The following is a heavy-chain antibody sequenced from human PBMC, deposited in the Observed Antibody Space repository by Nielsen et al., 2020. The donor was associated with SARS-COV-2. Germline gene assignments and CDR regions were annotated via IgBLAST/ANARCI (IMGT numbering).Heavy chain of an antibody. D-gene: IGHD1-26*01. CDR1: GFTFDDYA. V-gene: IGHV3-43*02. J-gene: IGHJ4*02. CDR2: ISGDGGST. Sequence: GESLKISCAASGFTFDDYAMHWVRQAPGKGLEWVSLISGDGGSTYYADSVKGRFTISRDNSKNSLYLQMNSLRTEDTALYYCTKGASVGATRLFFDYWGQGTLVTVSS. CDR3: TKGASVGATRLFFDY.